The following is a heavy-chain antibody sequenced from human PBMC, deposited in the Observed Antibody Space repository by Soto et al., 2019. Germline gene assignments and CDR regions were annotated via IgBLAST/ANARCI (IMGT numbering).Heavy chain of an antibody. CDR1: GGSFMSYT. J-gene: IGHJ6*03. CDR3: AKRLLFGDHAYMDV. V-gene: IGHV1-69*02. CDR2: IIPIQGKA. Sequence: SVKVSCKASGGSFMSYTFTWVRQAPGQGLEWMGRIIPIQGKANYALKFQDRVTISADRSTRTVYMELTSLRPEDTAVYFCAKRLLFGDHAYMDVWGKGTTGTVSS. D-gene: IGHD3-16*01.